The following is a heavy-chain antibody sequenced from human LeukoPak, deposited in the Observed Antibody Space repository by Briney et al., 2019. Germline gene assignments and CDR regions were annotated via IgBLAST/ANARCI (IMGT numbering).Heavy chain of an antibody. CDR2: IYTSGST. V-gene: IGHV4-61*02. D-gene: IGHD3-16*01. Sequence: PSETLSLTRTVSGNSISSGDNYWSWIRQPAGKGLEWIGRIYTSGSTNYNPSLKSRVTISGDTSKNQFSLRLSSVTAADTAVYYCARASYSYDNGWVPFGYWGQGTLVTVSS. CDR1: GNSISSGDNY. CDR3: ARASYSYDNGWVPFGY. J-gene: IGHJ4*02.